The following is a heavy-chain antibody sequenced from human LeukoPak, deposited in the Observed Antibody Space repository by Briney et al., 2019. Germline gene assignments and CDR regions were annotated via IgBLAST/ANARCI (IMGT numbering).Heavy chain of an antibody. Sequence: SETLSLTCTVSGGSISSSTNYWGWIRQPPGKGLEWIGTIYYSGSTYYNPSLKSRVTISVDTSKNQFSLKLSSVTAADTAVYYCARGFRTIGPRPPVKRPTIHYFDYWGQGTLVTVSS. V-gene: IGHV4-39*07. J-gene: IGHJ4*02. CDR2: IYYSGST. D-gene: IGHD1-1*01. CDR1: GGSISSSTNY. CDR3: ARGFRTIGPRPPVKRPTIHYFDY.